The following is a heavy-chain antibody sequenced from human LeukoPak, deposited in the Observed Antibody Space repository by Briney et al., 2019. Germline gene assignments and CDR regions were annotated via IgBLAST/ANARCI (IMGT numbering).Heavy chain of an antibody. V-gene: IGHV3-23*01. D-gene: IGHD2-15*01. Sequence: GGSLRLSCEASGFTFSSSAMSWVRQAPGKGLEWVPAISNNGGYTYYADSVQGRFTISRDNSKSTLCLQMNSLRAEDTAVYYCVTQLGYCSDGSCYFPYWGQGTLVTVSS. CDR3: VTQLGYCSDGSCYFPY. CDR1: GFTFSSSA. J-gene: IGHJ4*02. CDR2: ISNNGGYT.